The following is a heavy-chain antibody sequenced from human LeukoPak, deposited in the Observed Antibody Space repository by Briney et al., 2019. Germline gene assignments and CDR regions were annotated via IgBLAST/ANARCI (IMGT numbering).Heavy chain of an antibody. D-gene: IGHD5-24*01. CDR1: GFTFSSYS. Sequence: GGSLRLSCAASGFTFSSYSMNWVRQAPGKGLEWVSAISGSGGSTYYADSVKGRFTISRDNSKNTLYLQMNSLRAEDTAVYYCARTAVEAGHSPYFDYWGQGTLVTVSS. CDR3: ARTAVEAGHSPYFDY. J-gene: IGHJ4*02. V-gene: IGHV3-23*01. CDR2: ISGSGGST.